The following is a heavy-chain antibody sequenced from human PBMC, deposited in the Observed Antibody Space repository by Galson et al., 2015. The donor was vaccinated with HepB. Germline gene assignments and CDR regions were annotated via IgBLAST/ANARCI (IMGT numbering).Heavy chain of an antibody. D-gene: IGHD2-8*01. J-gene: IGHJ3*02. CDR3: AKERHDISNGDAFDM. CDR1: GFTFSNYV. V-gene: IGHV3-23*01. Sequence: LRLSCAASGFTFSNYVMTWVRQAPGKGLEWVSSITITGASTYYPDSVKGRFTVSRDNSKNTLYLQMNTLRAEDTALYYCAKERHDISNGDAFDMWGQGTMVTVSS. CDR2: ITITGAST.